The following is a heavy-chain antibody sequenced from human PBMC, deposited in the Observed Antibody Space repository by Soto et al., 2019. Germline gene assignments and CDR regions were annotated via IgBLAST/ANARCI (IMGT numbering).Heavy chain of an antibody. CDR3: ARDPSQWLVTGWFDY. CDR2: INAGNGNT. D-gene: IGHD6-19*01. J-gene: IGHJ4*02. V-gene: IGHV1-3*01. CDR1: GYTLTSNA. Sequence: ASVKVSCTASGYTLTSNAMHWVRQAPRQRLEWMGWINAGNGNTKYSQKFQGRVTITRDTSASTAYMELSSLRSEDTAVYYCARDPSQWLVTGWFDYWGQGTLVTVSS.